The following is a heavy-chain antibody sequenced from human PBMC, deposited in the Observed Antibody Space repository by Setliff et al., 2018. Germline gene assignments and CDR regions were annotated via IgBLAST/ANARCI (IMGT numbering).Heavy chain of an antibody. CDR3: ARVPSYGSGSYYYYYYGMDV. D-gene: IGHD3-10*01. Sequence: PSETLSLTCTVSGGSISSRSYYWGWIRQPPGKGLEWIGSINYSGSTYYKPSLKSRVTISVDTSKNQFSLKLSSVTAADTAVYYCARVPSYGSGSYYYYYYGMDVWGQGTTVTVSS. J-gene: IGHJ6*02. CDR2: INYSGST. V-gene: IGHV4-39*07. CDR1: GGSISSRSYY.